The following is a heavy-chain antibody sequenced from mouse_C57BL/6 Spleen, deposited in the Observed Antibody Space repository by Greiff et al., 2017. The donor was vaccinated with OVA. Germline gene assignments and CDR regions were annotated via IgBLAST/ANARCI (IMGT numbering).Heavy chain of an antibody. CDR3: ARESSYVYYYAMDY. J-gene: IGHJ4*01. V-gene: IGHV5-6*01. CDR2: ISSGGSYT. D-gene: IGHD1-1*01. CDR1: GFTFSSYG. Sequence: EVKLMESGGDLVKPGGSLKLSCAASGFTFSSYGMSWVRQTPDKRLEWVATISSGGSYTYYPDSVKGRFTISRDNAKNTLYLQMSSLKSEDTAMYYCARESSYVYYYAMDYWGQGTSVTGSS.